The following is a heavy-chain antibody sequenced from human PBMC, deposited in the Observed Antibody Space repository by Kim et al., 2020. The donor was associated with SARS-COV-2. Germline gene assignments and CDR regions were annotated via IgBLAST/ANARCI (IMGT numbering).Heavy chain of an antibody. V-gene: IGHV3-9*01. J-gene: IGHJ4*02. CDR3: SNGVHSGSPRPDF. D-gene: IGHD3-10*01. CDR1: GFIFDQYA. CDR2: ISGDGTDV. Sequence: GGSLRLSCAASGFIFDQYAMHWVRLVPGKGLEWVAGISGDGTDVTHGDSVNGRFIISRDNAKNSLYLQVNSLTFEDTAFYYCSNGVHSGSPRPDFWGQGT.